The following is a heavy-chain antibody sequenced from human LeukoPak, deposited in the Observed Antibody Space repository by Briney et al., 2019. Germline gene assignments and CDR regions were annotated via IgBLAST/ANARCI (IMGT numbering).Heavy chain of an antibody. V-gene: IGHV1-69*02. CDR3: ARCIAAAGFAFDI. Sequence: SVKVSCKASGGTFSSYTISWVRQAPGQGLEWMGRIIPILGMANYAQKFQGRVTITADKSTSTAYMELSSLRSEDTAVYYCARCIAAAGFAFDIWGQGTMVTVSS. J-gene: IGHJ3*02. D-gene: IGHD6-13*01. CDR1: GGTFSSYT. CDR2: IIPILGMA.